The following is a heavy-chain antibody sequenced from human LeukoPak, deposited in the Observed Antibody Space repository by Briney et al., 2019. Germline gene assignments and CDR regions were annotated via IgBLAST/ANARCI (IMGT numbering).Heavy chain of an antibody. CDR3: ASSTSYYYDTSGYFEY. CDR1: GGFICRSSFY. CDR2: LAYSGST. V-gene: IGHV4-39*01. D-gene: IGHD3-22*01. Sequence: PSETLSLTCAVSGGFICRSSFYWAWIRQTPGKGLEWIGSLAYSGSTYYKSSLKSRVTLSVDAAKNQFSLNLTSVTAADTALFYCASSTSYYYDTSGYFEYWGQGILVTVSS. J-gene: IGHJ4*02.